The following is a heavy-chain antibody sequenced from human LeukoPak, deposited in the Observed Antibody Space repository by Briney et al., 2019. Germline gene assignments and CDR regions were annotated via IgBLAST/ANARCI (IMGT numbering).Heavy chain of an antibody. CDR2: ISSSSSYI. V-gene: IGHV3-21*01. CDR1: GFTFSSYS. Sequence: GGSLRLSCAASGFTFSSYSMTWVRQAPGKGLEWVSSISSSSSYIYYADSVKGRFTISRDNAKNSLYLQMNSLRAEDTAVYYCARDSEEIIIAAAGYFDYWGQGTLVTVSS. CDR3: ARDSEEIIIAAAGYFDY. D-gene: IGHD6-13*01. J-gene: IGHJ4*02.